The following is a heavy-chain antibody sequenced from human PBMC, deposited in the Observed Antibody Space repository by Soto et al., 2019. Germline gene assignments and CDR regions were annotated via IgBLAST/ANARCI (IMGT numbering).Heavy chain of an antibody. D-gene: IGHD3-22*01. CDR1: GFPFSNYD. Sequence: QVQLVESGGGVVQPGRSLRLSCAASGFPFSNYDMHWVRQAPGKGLEWVAVISYDGSNKYYADSVKGRCTISRDNSKNTLYLQMNSLTAGDTAVYYCASVLSIIVADSFDIWGQGTMVTVSS. CDR2: ISYDGSNK. V-gene: IGHV3-30*03. CDR3: ASVLSIIVADSFDI. J-gene: IGHJ3*02.